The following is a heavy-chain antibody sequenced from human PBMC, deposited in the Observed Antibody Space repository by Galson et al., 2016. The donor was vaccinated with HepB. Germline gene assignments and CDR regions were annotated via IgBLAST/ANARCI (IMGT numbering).Heavy chain of an antibody. V-gene: IGHV3-48*02. D-gene: IGHD3-9*01. CDR3: ARDTGGDWSLLLDY. CDR1: GFTFSGHS. J-gene: IGHJ4*02. CDR2: ISTSSSTI. Sequence: SLRLSCAASGFTFSGHSMNWVRQSPGKGLEWVSYISTSSSTIYYADSVTGRFTISRDDANNSLYLQMNSLRDEDTAVYYCARDTGGDWSLLLDYWGQGTLVTVSS.